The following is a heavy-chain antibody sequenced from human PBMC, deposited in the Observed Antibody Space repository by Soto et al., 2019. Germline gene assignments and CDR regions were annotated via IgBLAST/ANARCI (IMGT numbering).Heavy chain of an antibody. CDR1: GGSISSYY. V-gene: IGHV4-59*01. CDR3: ARDRGTTKFPDYGMDV. J-gene: IGHJ6*02. CDR2: IYYSGST. D-gene: IGHD3-9*01. Sequence: SETLSPTCTVSGGSISSYYGSWIRQPPGKGLEWIGYIYYSGSTNYNPSLKSRVTISVDTSKNQFSLKLSSVTAADTAVYYCARDRGTTKFPDYGMDVWGQGTTVTVSS.